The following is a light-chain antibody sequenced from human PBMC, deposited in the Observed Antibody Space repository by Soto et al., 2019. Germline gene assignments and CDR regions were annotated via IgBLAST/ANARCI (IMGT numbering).Light chain of an antibody. V-gene: IGKV3-20*01. J-gene: IGKJ1*01. Sequence: EIVLTQSPGTLSLSPGERATLSGSASQSFSSCYLAWYQQKPGQAPRLLIYAASSRATGIPDRFSGGGSGTDFTLTISRLEPEDFAVYYCQQCGSSPWTFGQGTKVDNK. CDR2: AAS. CDR1: QSFSSCY. CDR3: QQCGSSPWT.